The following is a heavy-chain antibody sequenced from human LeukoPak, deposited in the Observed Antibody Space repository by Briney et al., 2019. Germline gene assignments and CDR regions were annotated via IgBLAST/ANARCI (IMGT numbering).Heavy chain of an antibody. V-gene: IGHV3-23*01. Sequence: PGGPLRLSCAASGFTFSSYAMSWVRQAPGKGLEWVSAISGSGGSTYYADSVKGRFTISRDNSKNTLYLQMNSLRAEDTAVYYCAKGSRVATILAYWGQGTLVTVSS. J-gene: IGHJ4*02. CDR3: AKGSRVATILAY. CDR2: ISGSGGST. D-gene: IGHD5-12*01. CDR1: GFTFSSYA.